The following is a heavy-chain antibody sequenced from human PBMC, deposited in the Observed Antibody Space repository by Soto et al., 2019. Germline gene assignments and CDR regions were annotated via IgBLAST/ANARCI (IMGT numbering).Heavy chain of an antibody. Sequence: DVQLLESGGGLVQPGGSLRLSCAVSGFTFRTYAMSWVRQAPGKGLEWVTGITGSGGSTYYADSVKGRFTISRDNSKNTGFLQIDSLRALDTATHYRSKHFRLGWQLVPSANVDHWGQVSRVTVSS. CDR3: SKHFRLGWQLVPSANVDH. CDR1: GFTFRTYA. J-gene: IGHJ4*02. CDR2: ITGSGGST. V-gene: IGHV3-23*01. D-gene: IGHD6-6*01.